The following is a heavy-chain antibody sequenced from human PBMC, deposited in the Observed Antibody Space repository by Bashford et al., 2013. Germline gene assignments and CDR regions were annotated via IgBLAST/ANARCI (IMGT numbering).Heavy chain of an antibody. CDR2: ISAYNGKT. V-gene: IGHV1-18*01. CDR1: GYTFTNYG. J-gene: IGHJ6*02. Sequence: ASVKVSCKASGYTFTNYGVSWVRQAPGQGLEWMGWISAYNGKTNYAQKLQGRITMTTDTSTTTVSMELRSLRSDDTAVYFCARLGCTNGECSGLTFYGMDVWGQGTTVTVSS. CDR3: ARLGCTNGECSGLTFYGMDV. D-gene: IGHD2-8*01.